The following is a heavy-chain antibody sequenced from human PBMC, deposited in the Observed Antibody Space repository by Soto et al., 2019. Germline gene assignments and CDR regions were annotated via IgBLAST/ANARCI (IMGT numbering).Heavy chain of an antibody. Sequence: GGSLRLSCAASGFTFSSYAMSWVRQAPGKGLEWVSAISGSGGSTYYADSVKGRFTISRNNSKNTLYLQMNSLRAEDTAVYYCAKGAITMVRGAPWHPIDYWGQGTLVTVSS. CDR3: AKGAITMVRGAPWHPIDY. J-gene: IGHJ4*02. D-gene: IGHD3-10*01. CDR2: ISGSGGST. CDR1: GFTFSSYA. V-gene: IGHV3-23*01.